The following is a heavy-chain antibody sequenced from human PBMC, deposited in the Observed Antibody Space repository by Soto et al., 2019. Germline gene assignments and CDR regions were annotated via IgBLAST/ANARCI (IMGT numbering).Heavy chain of an antibody. Sequence: GGSLRLSCAASGFTFSSYWMSWVRQAPGKGLEWVANIKHDGSEKYYVDSVKGRFTISRDNAKNSLYRQMNSLRVEDRAVYYCARVATSTGYSSSCSVYYYYYGMDVWGQGTTVTVS. V-gene: IGHV3-7*01. CDR2: IKHDGSEK. D-gene: IGHD6-13*01. CDR1: GFTFSSYW. CDR3: ARVATSTGYSSSCSVYYYYYGMDV. J-gene: IGHJ6*02.